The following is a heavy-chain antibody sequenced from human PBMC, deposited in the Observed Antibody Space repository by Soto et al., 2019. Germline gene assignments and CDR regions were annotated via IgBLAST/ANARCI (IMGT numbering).Heavy chain of an antibody. D-gene: IGHD4-17*01. CDR2: IWYDGTNK. CDR3: ARGPMTTVTTWGDWYFDL. CDR1: GFIFSSYG. Sequence: QVQLVESGGGVVQPGRSLRLSCETSGFIFSSYGMHWVRQGPGKGLEWVAVIWYDGTNKYYADSVNGRFTISRDDSKNTLYLQMISLRAEDTAVYYCARGPMTTVTTWGDWYFDLWGRGTLVTVSS. J-gene: IGHJ2*01. V-gene: IGHV3-33*01.